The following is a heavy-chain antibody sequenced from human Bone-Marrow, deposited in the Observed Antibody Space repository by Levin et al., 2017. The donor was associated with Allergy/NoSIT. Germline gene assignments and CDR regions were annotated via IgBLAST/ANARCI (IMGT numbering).Heavy chain of an antibody. CDR3: ARVSRGGSGYDLRASPGNFLFFDY. D-gene: IGHD5-12*01. J-gene: IGHJ4*02. Sequence: ASVKVSCKASGYTFTGYYMHWVRQAPGQGLEWMGWINPNSGGTNYAQKFQGRVTMTRDTSISTAYMELSRLRSDDTAVYYCARVSRGGSGYDLRASPGNFLFFDYWGQGTLVTVSS. CDR2: INPNSGGT. V-gene: IGHV1-2*02. CDR1: GYTFTGYY.